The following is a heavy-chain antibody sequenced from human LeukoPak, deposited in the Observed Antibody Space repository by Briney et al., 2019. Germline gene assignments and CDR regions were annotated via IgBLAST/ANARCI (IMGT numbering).Heavy chain of an antibody. J-gene: IGHJ6*03. CDR2: IYHSGST. CDR1: GGSISSSNW. D-gene: IGHD3-22*01. Sequence: SETLSLTCAVSGGSISSSNWWSWVRQPPGKGLEWIGEIYHSGSTNYNPSLMSRVTISVDKSKNQFSLKLSSVTAADTAVYYCARGYYYDSSGYQYYYYYMDVWGKGTTVTVSS. CDR3: ARGYYYDSSGYQYYYYYMDV. V-gene: IGHV4-4*02.